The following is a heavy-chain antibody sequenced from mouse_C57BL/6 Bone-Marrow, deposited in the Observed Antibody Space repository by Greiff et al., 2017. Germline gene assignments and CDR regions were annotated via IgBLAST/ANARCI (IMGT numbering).Heavy chain of an antibody. CDR2: IYPRSGNT. V-gene: IGHV1-81*01. J-gene: IGHJ4*01. Sequence: VQLQQSGAELARPGASVKLSCKASGYTFTSYGISWVKQRTGQGLEWIGEIYPRSGNTYYNEQFKGKATLTADKSSSTAYMELRSLTSEDSAVYFCARLGVYAMDYWGQGTSVTVAS. CDR3: ARLGVYAMDY. CDR1: GYTFTSYG.